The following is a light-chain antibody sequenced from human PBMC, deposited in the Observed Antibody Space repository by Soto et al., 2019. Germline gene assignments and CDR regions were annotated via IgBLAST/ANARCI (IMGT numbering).Light chain of an antibody. J-gene: IGKJ2*01. CDR1: QSVTSSY. V-gene: IGKV3-20*01. CDR3: QHYDSSPLYT. CDR2: DTS. Sequence: EIVLTQSTGTLSLSPGERATFSCRASQSVTSSYLAWYQQKPGQAPRLLIYDTSSRATGIPDRFSGSASGTDFTLTVSRLEPEDFAVYYCQHYDSSPLYTFGQGTKLEIK.